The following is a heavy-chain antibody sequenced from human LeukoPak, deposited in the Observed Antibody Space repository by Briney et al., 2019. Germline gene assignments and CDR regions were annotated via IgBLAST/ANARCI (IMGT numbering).Heavy chain of an antibody. V-gene: IGHV3-7*01. CDR2: IKEDGSEK. CDR1: GFTFTRDW. Sequence: GGSLRLSCAASGFTFTRDWTAWVRQAPGKGLEWVANIKEDGSEKNYVDSVKGRFTISRDNAVNSVYLQMNDLRAEDTGVYYCATKEASTSGWSYWGQGTLVTVSS. D-gene: IGHD6-19*01. J-gene: IGHJ4*02. CDR3: ATKEASTSGWSY.